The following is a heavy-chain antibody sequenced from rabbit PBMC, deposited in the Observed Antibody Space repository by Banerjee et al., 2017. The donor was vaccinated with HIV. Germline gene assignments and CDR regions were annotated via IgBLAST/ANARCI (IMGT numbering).Heavy chain of an antibody. CDR3: ARDLAGVIGWNFGL. V-gene: IGHV1S45*01. Sequence: QEQLEESGGDLVKPEGSLTLTCTASGFSFSNKYVMCWVRQAPGKGLEWIACIYAGSSGSTQYANWAKGRFTISKISSTTVTLQMTSLTAADTATYFCARDLAGVIGWNFGLWGQGTLVTVS. CDR2: IYAGSSGST. D-gene: IGHD4-1*01. J-gene: IGHJ4*01. CDR1: GFSFSNKYV.